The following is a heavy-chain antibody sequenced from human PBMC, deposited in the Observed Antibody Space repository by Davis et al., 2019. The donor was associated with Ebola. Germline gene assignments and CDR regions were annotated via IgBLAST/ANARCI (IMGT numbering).Heavy chain of an antibody. CDR1: LYTLTRCY. D-gene: IGHD6-13*01. V-gene: IGHV1-46*01. J-gene: IGHJ6*02. CDR3: ARGQQLGTYYYSSMDV. Sequence: SVPVSRLSSLYTLTRCYIHSLRQARGQGLGWMGIINSIGGSTSHAQKFQGSGTMTSDPSTSTVYMELSSLRSENTAVYYGARGQQLGTYYYSSMDVWGQGTTVTVSS. CDR2: INSIGGST.